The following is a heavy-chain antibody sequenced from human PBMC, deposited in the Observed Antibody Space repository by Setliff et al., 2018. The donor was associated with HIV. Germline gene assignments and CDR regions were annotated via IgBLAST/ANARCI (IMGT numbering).Heavy chain of an antibody. D-gene: IGHD3-22*01. CDR1: GGPISSGDYY. CDR2: IYYSGST. V-gene: IGHV4-30-4*08. Sequence: NPSETLSLTCTVPGGPISSGDYYWSWIRQPPGKGLEWIGYIYYSGSTYYNPSLKSRVTISVDTSKNQFSLKLSSVTAADTAVYYCARGFYDSSGYEYNWFDPWGQGTLVTVSS. J-gene: IGHJ5*02. CDR3: ARGFYDSSGYEYNWFDP.